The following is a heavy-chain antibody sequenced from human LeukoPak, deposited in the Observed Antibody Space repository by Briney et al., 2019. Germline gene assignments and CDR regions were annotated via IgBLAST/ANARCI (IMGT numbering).Heavy chain of an antibody. D-gene: IGHD3-9*01. CDR1: GGSISSGSYY. CDR2: IYSSGST. V-gene: IGHV4-61*02. Sequence: SETLSLTCTVSGGSISSGSYYWSWIRQPAGKGLEWIGRIYSSGSTNYNPSLKSRVTMSLDTSKNQFSLKLSSVTAAATAVYYCARQYSDILTGYHRGELYWYFDLWGRGTLVTVSS. CDR3: ARQYSDILTGYHRGELYWYFDL. J-gene: IGHJ2*01.